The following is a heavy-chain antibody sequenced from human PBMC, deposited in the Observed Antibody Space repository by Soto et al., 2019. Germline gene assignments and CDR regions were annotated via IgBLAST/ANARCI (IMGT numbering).Heavy chain of an antibody. CDR1: GYTFTSYG. CDR3: ARDRRYYEILTGDYYYYGMDV. J-gene: IGHJ6*02. D-gene: IGHD3-9*01. CDR2: ISAYNGNT. V-gene: IGHV1-18*01. Sequence: QVQLVQSGAEVKKPGASVKVSCKASGYTFTSYGISWVRQAPGQGLEWMGWISAYNGNTNYAQKLQGRVTMTTDTSTSTAYMELRSLRSDDTAVYYCARDRRYYEILTGDYYYYGMDVWGQGTTVTVSS.